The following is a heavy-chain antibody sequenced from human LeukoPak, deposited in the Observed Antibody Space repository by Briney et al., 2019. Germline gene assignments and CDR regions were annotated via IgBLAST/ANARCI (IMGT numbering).Heavy chain of an antibody. Sequence: NPSETLSLTCAVSGYSISSGYYWGWIRQPPGKGLEWIGSIYHSGSTYYNPSLKSRVTISVDTSKNQFSLRLSSVTAADTAVYYCADDYYGSGSYRAFDIWGQGTIVTVSS. J-gene: IGHJ3*02. CDR2: IYHSGST. V-gene: IGHV4-38-2*01. D-gene: IGHD3-10*01. CDR1: GYSISSGYY. CDR3: ADDYYGSGSYRAFDI.